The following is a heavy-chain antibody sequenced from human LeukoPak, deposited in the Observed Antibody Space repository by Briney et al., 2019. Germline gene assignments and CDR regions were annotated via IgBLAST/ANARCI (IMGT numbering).Heavy chain of an antibody. Sequence: GGPLRLSCAASGFTFSSYSMNWVRQAPGKGLEWVSYISSSSSTIYYADSVKGRFTISRDNAKNSLYLQMNSLRAEDTAVYYCARDDWDSGYDRGNGHFDYWGQGTLVTVSS. J-gene: IGHJ4*02. CDR2: ISSSSSTI. CDR3: ARDDWDSGYDRGNGHFDY. D-gene: IGHD5-12*01. CDR1: GFTFSSYS. V-gene: IGHV3-48*04.